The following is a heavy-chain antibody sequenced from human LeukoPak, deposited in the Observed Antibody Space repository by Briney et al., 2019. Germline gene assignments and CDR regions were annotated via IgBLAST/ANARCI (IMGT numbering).Heavy chain of an antibody. J-gene: IGHJ4*02. V-gene: IGHV4-39*07. D-gene: IGHD1-26*01. CDR1: GGSISSSSYY. CDR3: VRVKSGSISDS. CDR2: ISYSGST. Sequence: PSETLSLTCTVSGGSISSSSYYWGWIRQPPGKGLEWIASISYSGSTYYNPSVKSRVTISRDTSKNQFSLSLNSVTAADTAVYYCVRVKSGSISDSWGQGTLVTVSS.